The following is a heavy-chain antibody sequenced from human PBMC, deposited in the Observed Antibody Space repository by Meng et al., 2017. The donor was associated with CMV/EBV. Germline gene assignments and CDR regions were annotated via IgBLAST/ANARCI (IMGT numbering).Heavy chain of an antibody. CDR1: GFTVSSNY. V-gene: IGHV3-53*01. D-gene: IGHD7-27*01. CDR3: ARGRRVGTDY. Sequence: ETLSLTCAASGFTVSSNYMSWVRQAPGKGLEWVSVIYSGGSTYYADSVKGRFTISRDNSKNTLYLQMNSLRAEDTAVYYCARGRRVGTDYWGQGTLVTVSS. J-gene: IGHJ4*02. CDR2: IYSGGST.